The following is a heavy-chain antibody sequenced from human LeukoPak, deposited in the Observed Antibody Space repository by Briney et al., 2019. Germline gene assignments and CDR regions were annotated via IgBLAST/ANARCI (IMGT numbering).Heavy chain of an antibody. CDR1: GGSISSSNW. J-gene: IGHJ5*02. CDR2: IYHSGST. CDR3: TTTYDFWSGYYYP. Sequence: PSETLSLTCTVSGGSISSSNWWSWVRQPPGKGLEWIGEIYHSGSTNYNPSLKSRVTISVDKSKNQFSLKLSSVTAADTAVYYCTTTYDFWSGYYYPWGQGTLVTVSS. V-gene: IGHV4-4*02. D-gene: IGHD3-3*01.